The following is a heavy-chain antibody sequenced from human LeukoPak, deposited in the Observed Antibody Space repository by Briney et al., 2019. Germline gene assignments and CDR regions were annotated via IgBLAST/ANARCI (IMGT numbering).Heavy chain of an antibody. V-gene: IGHV1-2*02. D-gene: IGHD2-21*02. CDR3: ATLVVTAMYYFDY. J-gene: IGHJ4*02. CDR1: GYTFTGYY. Sequence: GASVKVSCEASGYTFTGYYMHWVRQAPGQGLEWMGWINPNGGGTNYAQKFQGRVTMTRDTSISTAYMELSRLRSDDTAVYYCATLVVTAMYYFDYWGQGTLVTVSS. CDR2: INPNGGGT.